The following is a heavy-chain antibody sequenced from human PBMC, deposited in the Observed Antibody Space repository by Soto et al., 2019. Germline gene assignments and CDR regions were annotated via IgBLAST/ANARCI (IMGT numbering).Heavy chain of an antibody. CDR3: ARGGYSYGQGDY. Sequence: ASVKVSCKASGYTFTSYDINWVRQATGQGLEWMGWMNPNSGITGYAQKFQGRVIMTRNTSISTAYMELSSLRSEDTAVYYCARGGYSYGQGDYWGQGTLVTVSS. J-gene: IGHJ4*02. D-gene: IGHD5-18*01. CDR2: MNPNSGIT. CDR1: GYTFTSYD. V-gene: IGHV1-8*01.